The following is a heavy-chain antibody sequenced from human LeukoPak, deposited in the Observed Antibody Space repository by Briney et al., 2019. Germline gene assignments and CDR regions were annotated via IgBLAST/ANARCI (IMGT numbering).Heavy chain of an antibody. CDR2: INPSGGST. Sequence: ASVKVSCKASGYTFTSYAMHWVRQAPGQGLEWMGIINPSGGSTSYAQKFQGRVTMTRDTSTSTVYMELSSLRSEDTAVYYCASPERGYSYGYDAFDIWGQGTMVTVSS. J-gene: IGHJ3*02. V-gene: IGHV1-46*01. CDR3: ASPERGYSYGYDAFDI. D-gene: IGHD5-18*01. CDR1: GYTFTSYA.